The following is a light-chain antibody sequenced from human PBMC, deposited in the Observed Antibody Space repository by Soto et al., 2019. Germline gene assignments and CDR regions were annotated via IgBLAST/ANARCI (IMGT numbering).Light chain of an antibody. CDR2: AAS. Sequence: DIALTQSPDPLSASVGDRVTISCRASQDISTCLAWYQQKPGKVPKLLIFAASTLQNGVPTSFSGSGSRTEFPVTITSQQPEDFATYYCQQRKSYPVTFGKGTRLEIK. CDR1: QDISTC. V-gene: IGKV1-9*01. CDR3: QQRKSYPVT. J-gene: IGKJ5*01.